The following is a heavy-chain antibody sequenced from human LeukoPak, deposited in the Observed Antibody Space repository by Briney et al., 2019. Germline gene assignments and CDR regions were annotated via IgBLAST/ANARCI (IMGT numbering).Heavy chain of an antibody. Sequence: GGSLRLSCAASGFTFSSYGMHWVRQAPGKGLEWVAVISYDGSNKYYADSVKGRFTISRDNSKNTLYLQMNSLRAEDTAVYYCASTHAFDIWGQGTMVTVSS. CDR3: ASTHAFDI. CDR2: ISYDGSNK. J-gene: IGHJ3*02. V-gene: IGHV3-30*03. CDR1: GFTFSSYG.